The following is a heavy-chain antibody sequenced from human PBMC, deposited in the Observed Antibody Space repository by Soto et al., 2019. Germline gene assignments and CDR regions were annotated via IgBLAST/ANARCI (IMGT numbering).Heavy chain of an antibody. V-gene: IGHV3-21*01. CDR3: TRDASLDSSVRGWFDX. CDR2: ISSNSAYI. CDR1: GFTFRSFT. J-gene: IGHJ5*02. D-gene: IGHD6-13*01. Sequence: KPGGSLRLSCAASGFTFRSFTMNWVRQAPGKGLEWVSTISSNSAYIYYTDALRGRFTISRDNAKNSLHLQMNSLRAEDTAVYYCTRDASLDSSVRGWFDXWGPGTLVTVSX.